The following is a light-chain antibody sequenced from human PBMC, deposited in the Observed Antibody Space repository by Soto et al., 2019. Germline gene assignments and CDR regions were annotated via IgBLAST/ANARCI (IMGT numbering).Light chain of an antibody. CDR2: GIS. CDR3: QQYITLPHT. CDR1: QSVTNNF. V-gene: IGKV3-20*01. Sequence: ENVLTQSPGTLFLSPGERATLSCRASQSVTNNFFAWYQQRPGQAPRLLIYGISNRATGIPDRFSGSGSGTDFTLTISRLEPEDFVVYYCQQYITLPHTFGQGTKLEVK. J-gene: IGKJ2*01.